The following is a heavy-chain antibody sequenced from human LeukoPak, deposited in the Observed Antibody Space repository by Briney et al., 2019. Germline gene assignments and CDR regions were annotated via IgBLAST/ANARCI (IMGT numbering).Heavy chain of an antibody. V-gene: IGHV1-18*01. Sequence: ASVKVSCKASGYTFTIYGISWVPQARGQGLEWMGWISVYNNNTIYTQNLQDRLTMTTDTSTSTAYMELRSLRSDDTAMYYWAREGHDTSGYYYPNWFDPWGQGTLVAVSS. J-gene: IGHJ5*02. CDR2: ISVYNNNT. CDR3: AREGHDTSGYYYPNWFDP. CDR1: GYTFTIYG. D-gene: IGHD3-22*01.